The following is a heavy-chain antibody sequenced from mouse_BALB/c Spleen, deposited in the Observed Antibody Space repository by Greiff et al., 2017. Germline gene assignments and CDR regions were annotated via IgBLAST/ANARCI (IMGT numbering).Heavy chain of an antibody. Sequence: VQLQQSGPGLVKPSQSLSLTCTVTGYSITSDYAWNWIRQFPGNKLEWMGYISYSGSTSYNPSLKSRISITRDTSKNQFFLQLNSVTTEDTATYYCARSGGGYFDVWGAGTTVTVSS. CDR1: GYSITSDYA. CDR2: ISYSGST. J-gene: IGHJ1*01. V-gene: IGHV3-2*02. CDR3: ARSGGGYFDV.